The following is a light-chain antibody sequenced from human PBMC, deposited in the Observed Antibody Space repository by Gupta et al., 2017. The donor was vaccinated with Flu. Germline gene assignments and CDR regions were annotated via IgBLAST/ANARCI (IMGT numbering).Light chain of an antibody. CDR2: DAS. CDR3: QQRSNWPLT. CDR1: QSVSSY. Sequence: EIVLPPSPATLSLSPGERATLSCRASQSVSSYLAWYQQKPGQAPRLLIYDASNRATGIPARFSGSGSGTDFTITISSLEPEDFAVYYCQQRSNWPLTFGGGTKVEIK. V-gene: IGKV3-11*01. J-gene: IGKJ4*01.